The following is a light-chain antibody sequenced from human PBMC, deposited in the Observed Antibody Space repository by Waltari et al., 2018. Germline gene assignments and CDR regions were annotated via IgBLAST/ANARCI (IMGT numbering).Light chain of an antibody. CDR3: QQYYSLPYT. V-gene: IGKV4-1*01. J-gene: IGKJ2*01. CDR2: WAS. CDR1: KSVLYSPNNQNY. Sequence: DIVMTPSPDSLAVSLAERATINCKSSKSVLYSPNNQNYLTWFQQKPGQPPKLLIYWASTRESGVPDRFSGSGSGTDFTLTISRMQAEDVAVYYCQQYYSLPYTFGQGTKLEIK.